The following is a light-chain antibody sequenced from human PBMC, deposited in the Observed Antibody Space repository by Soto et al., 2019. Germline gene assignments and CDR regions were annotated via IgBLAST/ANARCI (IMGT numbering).Light chain of an antibody. V-gene: IGKV3-20*01. CDR1: QIVSSSY. CDR3: QQYGSSLEGT. J-gene: IGKJ1*01. CDR2: GAS. Sequence: EIVLTQSPGTLSLSPGERATLSCRASQIVSSSYLAWYQQKLGQAPRLLIYGASSRATGIPDRFSGSGSGTDFTLTISRLEPEDFAVYYCQQYGSSLEGTFRQGTKVEIK.